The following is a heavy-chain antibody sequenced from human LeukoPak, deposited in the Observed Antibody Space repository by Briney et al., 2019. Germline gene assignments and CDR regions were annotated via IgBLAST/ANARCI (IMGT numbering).Heavy chain of an antibody. CDR2: IYYSGST. V-gene: IGHV4-31*03. D-gene: IGHD2-21*01. CDR3: ARDLLACGMGFDP. CDR1: GGSISRGGYY. Sequence: PSQTLSLTCTVSGGSISRGGYYWSWLRQHPGKGLEWIGYIYYSGSTYYYPSLKSRVTISVDTSKNQVSLKLSSVTAADTAVYYCARDLLACGMGFDPWGQGTLVTVSS. J-gene: IGHJ5*02.